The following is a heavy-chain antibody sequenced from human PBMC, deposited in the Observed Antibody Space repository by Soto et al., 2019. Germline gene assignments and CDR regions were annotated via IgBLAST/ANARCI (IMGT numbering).Heavy chain of an antibody. CDR1: NGSIIHYY. CDR2: IYYSGST. V-gene: IGHV4-59*01. J-gene: IGHJ3*02. CDR3: ASLLTLATNEGDCFDI. Sequence: SETLSLTCTVSNGSIIHYYWSWIRQPPGKGPEWIGYIYYSGSTNYNPSLKSRVTMSVDMSRNQLSLKLNSVTAADTAVYYCASLLTLATNEGDCFDIWGQGTMVPVS. D-gene: IGHD3-9*01.